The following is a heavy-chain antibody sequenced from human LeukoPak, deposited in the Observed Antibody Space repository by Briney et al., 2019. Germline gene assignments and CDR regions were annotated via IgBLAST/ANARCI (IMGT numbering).Heavy chain of an antibody. V-gene: IGHV4-59*01. CDR3: ARGNPVKGHDFWSGYSSPGMDV. CDR2: IYFTGST. D-gene: IGHD3-3*01. J-gene: IGHJ6*04. Sequence: SETLSLTCSVSGGSISSYYWSWIRQAPGKGLQWIGYIYFTGSTKYNPTLGSRVTISVDTSKNQFSLQLSSVTAADTAIYYCARGNPVKGHDFWSGYSSPGMDVWGKGTTVTVSS. CDR1: GGSISSYY.